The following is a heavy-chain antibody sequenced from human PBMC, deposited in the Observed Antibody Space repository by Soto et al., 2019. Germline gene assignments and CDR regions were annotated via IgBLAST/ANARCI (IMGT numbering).Heavy chain of an antibody. CDR2: IYLSGST. D-gene: IGHD6-19*01. V-gene: IGHV4-4*02. CDR3: ARDFHDSSLDY. CDR1: GGSISSGNW. Sequence: QVQLQESGPGLVRPSGTLSLTCAVSGGSISSGNWWTWVRQPPGKGLEWIGEIYLSGSTNYNPSLKSRVTMSVDESKNQFSLKLSSVTAADTAVYYCARDFHDSSLDYWGQGILVTVSS. J-gene: IGHJ4*02.